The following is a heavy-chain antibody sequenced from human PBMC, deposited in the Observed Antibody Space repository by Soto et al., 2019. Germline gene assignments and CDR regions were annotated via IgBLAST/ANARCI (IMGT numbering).Heavy chain of an antibody. CDR1: GFTFSSYG. CDR2: ISYDGSNK. V-gene: IGHV3-30*18. CDR3: AKDRSMVRGVMDH. D-gene: IGHD3-10*01. J-gene: IGHJ4*02. Sequence: LRLSCAASGFTFSSYGMHWVRQAPGKGLEWVAVISYDGSNKYYADSVKGRFTISRDNSKNTLYLQMNSLRAEDTAVYYCAKDRSMVRGVMDHWGPGTLVTVSS.